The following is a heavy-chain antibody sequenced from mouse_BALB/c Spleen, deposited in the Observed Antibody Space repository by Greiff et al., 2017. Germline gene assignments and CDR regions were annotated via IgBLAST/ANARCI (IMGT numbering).Heavy chain of an antibody. CDR1: GFSLTSYG. V-gene: IGHV2-6-4*01. CDR2: IWGGGST. D-gene: IGHD2-14*01. J-gene: IGHJ3*01. CDR3: ARNSGYDAGWFAY. Sequence: QVQLKESGPGLVAPSQSLSITCTVSGFSLTSYGVHWVRQPPGKGLEWLGMIWGGGSTDYNSALKSRLSISKDNSKSQVFLKMNSLQTDDTAMYYCARNSGYDAGWFAYWGQGTLVTVSA.